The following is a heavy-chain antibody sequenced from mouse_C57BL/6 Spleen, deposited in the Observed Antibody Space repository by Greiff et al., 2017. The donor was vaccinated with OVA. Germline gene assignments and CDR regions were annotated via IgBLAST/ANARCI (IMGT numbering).Heavy chain of an antibody. J-gene: IGHJ1*03. CDR1: GYAFTNYL. Sequence: QVQLQQSGAELVRPGTSVTVSCKASGYAFTNYLIEWVKQRPGQGLEWIGVINPGSGGTNYNEKFKGKATLTADKSSSTAYMQLSSLTSEDSAVYFCAGGTRYFDVWGTGTTVTVSS. CDR3: AGGTRYFDV. D-gene: IGHD1-1*01. CDR2: INPGSGGT. V-gene: IGHV1-54*01.